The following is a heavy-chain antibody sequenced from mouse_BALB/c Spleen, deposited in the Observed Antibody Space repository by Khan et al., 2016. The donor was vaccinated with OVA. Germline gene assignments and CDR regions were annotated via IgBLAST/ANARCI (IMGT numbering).Heavy chain of an antibody. Sequence: EVELVESGGGLVKPGGSLKLSCAASGFAFGSYDMSWVRQTPEKRLEWVAYISSGGGSTYYLGTVKGRFTISRDNSKNTLYLQMSSLKSEDTAIYYCGRHDDYERYAMDYWGQGTSVTVSS. CDR2: ISSGGGST. J-gene: IGHJ4*01. CDR1: GFAFGSYD. D-gene: IGHD2-4*01. V-gene: IGHV5-12-1*01. CDR3: GRHDDYERYAMDY.